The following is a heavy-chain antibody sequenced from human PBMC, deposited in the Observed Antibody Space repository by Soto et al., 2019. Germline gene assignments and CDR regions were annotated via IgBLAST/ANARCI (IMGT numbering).Heavy chain of an antibody. V-gene: IGHV4-59*08. D-gene: IGHD3-9*01. J-gene: IGHJ4*02. Sequence: QVQLQESGPGLVKPSETLSLTCTVSGGSISSYYWSWIRQPPGKGLEWIGYIYYSGSTNYNPSLKSRVTISVDTVKNQFSLRPSSVTAADTAVYYCARHDWFVFDYWGQGTLVTVSS. CDR2: IYYSGST. CDR3: ARHDWFVFDY. CDR1: GGSISSYY.